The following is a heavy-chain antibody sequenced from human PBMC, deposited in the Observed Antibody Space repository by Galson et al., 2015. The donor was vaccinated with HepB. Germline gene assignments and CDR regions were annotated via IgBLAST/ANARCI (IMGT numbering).Heavy chain of an antibody. J-gene: IGHJ4*02. V-gene: IGHV3-23*01. Sequence: SLRLSCAASGFTFSSYAMSWVRQAPGKGLEWVSAISGRGGSTYYADSVKGRFTISRDNSKNTLYLQMNSLRAEDTAVYYCAKASYRVFIAAAGIDYWGQGTLVTVSS. CDR2: ISGRGGST. D-gene: IGHD6-13*01. CDR3: AKASYRVFIAAAGIDY. CDR1: GFTFSSYA.